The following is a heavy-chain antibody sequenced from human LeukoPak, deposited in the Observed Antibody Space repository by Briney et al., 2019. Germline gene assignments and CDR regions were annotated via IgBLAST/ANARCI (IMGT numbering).Heavy chain of an antibody. CDR3: ARDRDSSGLRDFDL. Sequence: PSETLSFTCTVSGGSINSYYWSWIRQPPGKGLEWIGYIYYSGNTNYNPSLKSRASISIDTSKNQLSLQLSSVTAADTAVYYCARDRDSSGLRDFDLWGRGTLVTVSA. V-gene: IGHV4-59*01. CDR1: GGSINSYY. J-gene: IGHJ2*01. CDR2: IYYSGNT. D-gene: IGHD3-22*01.